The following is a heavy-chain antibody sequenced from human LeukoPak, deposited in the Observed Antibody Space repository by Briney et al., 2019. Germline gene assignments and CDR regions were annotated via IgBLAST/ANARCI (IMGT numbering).Heavy chain of an antibody. D-gene: IGHD1-1*01. Sequence: PGGSLRLPCASSGFTFNNYAMTWVRQAPGKGLEWVSSITASGGSTYCADSVKGRFTISRDNSKNTLYLQMSSLRAEDTAVYYCARDYPTSGIVTIFDYWGQGTLVTVSS. J-gene: IGHJ4*02. CDR1: GFTFNNYA. V-gene: IGHV3-23*01. CDR3: ARDYPTSGIVTIFDY. CDR2: ITASGGST.